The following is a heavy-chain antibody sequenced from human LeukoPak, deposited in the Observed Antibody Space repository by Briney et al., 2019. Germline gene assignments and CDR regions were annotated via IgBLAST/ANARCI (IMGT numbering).Heavy chain of an antibody. Sequence: GASVKVSCKASGYTFTGYYMHWVRQAPGQGLEGMGWINPNSGGTNYAQKFQGRVTMTRDTSISTAYMELSRLRSDDTAVYYCARKSDSSLTFIDYWGQGTLVTVSS. V-gene: IGHV1-2*02. CDR3: ARKSDSSLTFIDY. D-gene: IGHD4-11*01. CDR1: GYTFTGYY. CDR2: INPNSGGT. J-gene: IGHJ4*02.